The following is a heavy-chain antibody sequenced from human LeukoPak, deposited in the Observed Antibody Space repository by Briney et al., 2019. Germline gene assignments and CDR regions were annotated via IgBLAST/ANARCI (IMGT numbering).Heavy chain of an antibody. V-gene: IGHV3-74*01. CDR3: ARAGVSYSTDN. J-gene: IGHJ4*02. CDR1: GFTFSGYW. Sequence: PGESLRLSCAASGFTFSGYWMHWVRQAPGKGLVWVARINTDGGTTSYADSVKGRFTVSRDNSKNTLYLQMNSLRAEDTAVYYCARAGVSYSTDNWGQGTLVTVSS. D-gene: IGHD2-8*01. CDR2: INTDGGTT.